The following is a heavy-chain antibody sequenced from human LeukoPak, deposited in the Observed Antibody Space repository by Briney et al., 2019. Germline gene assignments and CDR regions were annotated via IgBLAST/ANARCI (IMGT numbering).Heavy chain of an antibody. Sequence: PGGSLRLSCAASGFTFSSYAMHWVRQAPGKGLEWVAVISYDGSNKYYADSVKGRFTISRDNAKNSLYLQMNSLRAEDTAVYYCARDEPVEMAIKDAFDIWGQGTMVTVSS. J-gene: IGHJ3*02. CDR1: GFTFSSYA. V-gene: IGHV3-30-3*01. CDR2: ISYDGSNK. CDR3: ARDEPVEMAIKDAFDI.